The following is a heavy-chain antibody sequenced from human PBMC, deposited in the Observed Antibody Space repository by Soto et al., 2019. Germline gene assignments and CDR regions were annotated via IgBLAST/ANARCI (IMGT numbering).Heavy chain of an antibody. CDR2: ISGSGDST. CDR1: GFTFSSYA. V-gene: IGHV3-23*01. D-gene: IGHD4-17*01. CDR3: AKFYYCDDSYYYYGMDV. J-gene: IGHJ6*02. Sequence: EVQVLESGGGLVQPGGSLRLSCAASGFTFSSYAMSWVRQAPGKGLEWVSAISGSGDSTRYADSVQGRFTISRDTSKHTLYLQMNSLRAEDTAVYYCAKFYYCDDSYYYYGMDVWGQGTTVTVSS.